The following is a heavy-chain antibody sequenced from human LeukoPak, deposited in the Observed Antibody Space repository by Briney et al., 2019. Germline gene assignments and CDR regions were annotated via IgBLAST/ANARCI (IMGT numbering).Heavy chain of an antibody. CDR1: AGSTSGDY. D-gene: IGHD1-7*01. V-gene: IGHV4-4*07. J-gene: IGHJ3*02. CDR3: ARLITGTTTAFDI. Sequence: SETLSLTCRASAGSTSGDYTAWIRPPAGKGLEWVGRVYTSGSTHYNPSIKTRLTMSVDTSKDQFSLKLSSVTAADTAVYYCARLITGTTTAFDIWGQGTMVTVSS. CDR2: VYTSGST.